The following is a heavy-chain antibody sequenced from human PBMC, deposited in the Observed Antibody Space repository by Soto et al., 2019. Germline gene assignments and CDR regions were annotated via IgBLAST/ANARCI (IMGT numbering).Heavy chain of an antibody. V-gene: IGHV3-11*01. Sequence: QVKLVASGGGLVKPGGSLSLSCAASGFTVSDDYMSWIRQAPGTGLDWLSYLSGSGSTTYFADSVKCRFTISRDHAKRSLFLQMNSLTAEDTDVYYCARGVYGYFHNWGPGTLVS. J-gene: IGHJ1*01. CDR3: ARGVYGYFHN. CDR1: GFTVSDDY. CDR2: LSGSGSTT. D-gene: IGHD3-10*01.